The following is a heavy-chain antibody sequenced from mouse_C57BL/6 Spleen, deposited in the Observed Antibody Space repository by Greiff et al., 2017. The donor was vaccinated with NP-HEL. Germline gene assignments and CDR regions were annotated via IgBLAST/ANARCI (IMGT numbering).Heavy chain of an antibody. CDR1: GYTFTDYY. D-gene: IGHD1-1*01. CDR3: ARCTTVVGGGFAY. Sequence: VQLQQSGPELVKPGASVKISCKASGYTFTDYYMNWVKQSHGKSLEWIGDINPNNGGTSYNQKFKGKATLTVDKSSSTAYMELRSLTSEDSAVYYCARCTTVVGGGFAYWGQGTLVTVSA. J-gene: IGHJ3*01. V-gene: IGHV1-26*01. CDR2: INPNNGGT.